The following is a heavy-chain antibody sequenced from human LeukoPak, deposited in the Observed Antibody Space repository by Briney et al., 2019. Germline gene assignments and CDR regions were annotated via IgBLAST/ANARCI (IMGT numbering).Heavy chain of an antibody. CDR1: GYSFTSYW. D-gene: IGHD3-22*01. V-gene: IGHV5-51*01. CDR3: ARLHPSYYYDSRVNFDY. Sequence: KPGESLKISCKGSGYSFTSYWIGWVRQMPGKGLEWMGIIYPGDSDTRYSPSFQGQVTISADKSISTAYLQWSSLKASDTAMYYCARLHPSYYYDSRVNFDYWGQGTLVTVSS. J-gene: IGHJ4*02. CDR2: IYPGDSDT.